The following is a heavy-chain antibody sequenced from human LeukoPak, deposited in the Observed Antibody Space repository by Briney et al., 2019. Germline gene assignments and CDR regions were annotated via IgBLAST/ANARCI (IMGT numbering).Heavy chain of an antibody. CDR3: ATDLHFGYCTATSCANY. CDR1: GFTFISSR. CDR2: IRSTPDGGAT. V-gene: IGHV3-15*01. D-gene: IGHD2-2*03. Sequence: PGGSLRLSCAASGFTFISSRMTWVRQAPGKGLEWVGRIRSTPDGGATDYAAPVKGRFTISRDDSKNTLYLQMSSLRTEDTAVYYCATDLHFGYCTATSCANYWGQGTLVTVSS. J-gene: IGHJ4*02.